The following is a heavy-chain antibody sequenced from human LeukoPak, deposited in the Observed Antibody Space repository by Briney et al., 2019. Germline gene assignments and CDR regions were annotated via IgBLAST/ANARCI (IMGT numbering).Heavy chain of an antibody. D-gene: IGHD3-10*01. CDR1: GGSINSSNYY. J-gene: IGHJ5*02. V-gene: IGHV4-39*01. CDR2: MDYTGSA. Sequence: PSETLSLTCTVSGGSINSSNYYWGWIRQPPGKGLECIGTMDYTGSAYYNPSLKSRFTISVDTSKNQFSLKLSSVTAADTALYYCASHYYYGAGSYYNRWFDPWGQGTLVTVSS. CDR3: ASHYYYGAGSYYNRWFDP.